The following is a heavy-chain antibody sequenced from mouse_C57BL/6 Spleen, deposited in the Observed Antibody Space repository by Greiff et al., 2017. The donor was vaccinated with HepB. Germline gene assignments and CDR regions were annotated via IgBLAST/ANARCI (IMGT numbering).Heavy chain of an antibody. CDR1: GYSITSGYY. V-gene: IGHV3-6*01. CDR2: ISYDGSN. Sequence: EVKLQESGPGLVKPSQSLSLTCSVTGYSITSGYYWNWIRQFPGNKLEWMGYISYDGSNNYNPSLKNRISITRDTSKNQFFLKLNSVTTEDTATYYCAREAPYYGSSYDWFAYWGQGTLVTVSA. D-gene: IGHD1-1*01. J-gene: IGHJ3*01. CDR3: AREAPYYGSSYDWFAY.